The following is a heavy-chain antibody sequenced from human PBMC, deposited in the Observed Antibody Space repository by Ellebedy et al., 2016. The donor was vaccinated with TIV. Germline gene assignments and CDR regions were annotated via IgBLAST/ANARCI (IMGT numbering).Heavy chain of an antibody. CDR2: IYYSGST. J-gene: IGHJ3*02. CDR3: ARDLETGSRRIRGAFDI. Sequence: SETLSLXXTVSGGSISSGGYYWSWIRQHPGKGLEWIGYIYYSGSTYYNPSLKSRVTISVDTSKNQFSLKLSSVTAADTAVYYCARDLETGSRRIRGAFDIWGQGTMVTVSS. CDR1: GGSISSGGYY. D-gene: IGHD3-10*01. V-gene: IGHV4-31*03.